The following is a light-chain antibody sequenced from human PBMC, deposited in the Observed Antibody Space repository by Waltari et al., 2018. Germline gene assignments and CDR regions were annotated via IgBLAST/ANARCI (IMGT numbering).Light chain of an antibody. V-gene: IGKV1-9*01. CDR1: QGISSF. CDR2: AAY. CDR3: QQLNSFPYT. J-gene: IGKJ2*01. Sequence: DIQLTQSPSFLSASVGDRVTITCRASQGISSFLAWYQQKPGKAPKLLIFAAYTLQSGVPSRFSGSGSVTEFTLTISSLQPEDFATYYCQQLNSFPYTFGQGTKLEIK.